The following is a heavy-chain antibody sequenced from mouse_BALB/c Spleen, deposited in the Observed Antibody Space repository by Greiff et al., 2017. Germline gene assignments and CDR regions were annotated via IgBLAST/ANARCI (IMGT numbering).Heavy chain of an antibody. V-gene: IGHV1-20*02. D-gene: IGHD1-1*01. J-gene: IGHJ2*01. CDR1: GYSFTGSF. CDR3: AIGTHGSRDYFDY. CDR2: INPYNGDT. Sequence: EVQLHQSGPELVKPGASVKISCKASGYSFTGSFMNWVMQSHGKSLEWIGRINPYNGDTFYNQKFKGKATLTVDKSSSTAHMELRRLASEDSAVYYCAIGTHGSRDYFDYWGQGTTLTVAS.